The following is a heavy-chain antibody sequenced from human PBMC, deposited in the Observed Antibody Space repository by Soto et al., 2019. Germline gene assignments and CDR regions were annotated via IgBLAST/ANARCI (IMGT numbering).Heavy chain of an antibody. J-gene: IGHJ5*02. V-gene: IGHV3-21*01. CDR1: GFTFSSYS. D-gene: IGHD2-2*02. Sequence: VGSLRLSCAASGFTFSSYSMNWVRRAPGKGLEWVSSISSSSSYIYYADSVKGRFTISRDNAKNSLYLQMNSLRAEDTAVYYCARDRSSTSCYTCLPHIFDPWGQGTLVTVSS. CDR3: ARDRSSTSCYTCLPHIFDP. CDR2: ISSSSSYI.